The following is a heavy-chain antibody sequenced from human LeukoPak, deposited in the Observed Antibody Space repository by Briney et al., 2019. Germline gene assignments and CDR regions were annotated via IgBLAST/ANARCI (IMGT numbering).Heavy chain of an antibody. V-gene: IGHV1-69*06. D-gene: IGHD4-17*01. CDR1: GGTFSSYA. CDR2: IIPIFGTA. Sequence: SLKVSCKASGGTFSSYAISWVRQAPGQGLEWMGGIIPIFGTANYAQKFQGRVTFTADKSTSTAYMELSSLRSEDTAVYYCARGPYGDYYYYMDVWGKGTTVTVSS. J-gene: IGHJ6*03. CDR3: ARGPYGDYYYYMDV.